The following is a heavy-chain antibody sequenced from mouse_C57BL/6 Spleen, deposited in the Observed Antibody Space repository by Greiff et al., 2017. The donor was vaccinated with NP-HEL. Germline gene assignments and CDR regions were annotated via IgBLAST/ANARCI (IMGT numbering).Heavy chain of an antibody. CDR3: ARRDYYGSSYWYFDV. CDR1: GYAFSSSW. CDR2: IYPGDGDT. D-gene: IGHD1-1*01. V-gene: IGHV1-82*01. J-gene: IGHJ1*03. Sequence: VQLQQSGPELVKPGASVKISCKASGYAFSSSWMNWVKQRPGKGLEWIGRIYPGDGDTKYNGKFKGKATLTADKSSSTAYMQLSSLTSEDSAVYFCARRDYYGSSYWYFDVWGTGTTVTVSS.